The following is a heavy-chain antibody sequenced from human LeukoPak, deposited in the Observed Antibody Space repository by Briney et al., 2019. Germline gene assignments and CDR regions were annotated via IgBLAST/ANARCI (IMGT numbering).Heavy chain of an antibody. CDR2: ISVYNGNT. CDR1: GYTFTSYG. D-gene: IGHD5-18*01. Sequence: ASVKVSCKASGYTFTSYGISWVRQAPGQGLEWMGWISVYNGNTNYAQKLQGRVTMTTDTSTSTAYMELRSLGSDDTAVYYCARDRIQLGLSKLDYWGQGTLVTVSS. CDR3: ARDRIQLGLSKLDY. J-gene: IGHJ4*02. V-gene: IGHV1-18*01.